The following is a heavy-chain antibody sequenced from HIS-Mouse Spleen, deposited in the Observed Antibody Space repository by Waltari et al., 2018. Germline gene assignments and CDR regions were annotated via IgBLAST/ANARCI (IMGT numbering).Heavy chain of an antibody. CDR2: INHSGST. D-gene: IGHD3-10*01. J-gene: IGHJ3*02. CDR3: ARGRGWVRGDAFDI. Sequence: PPGKGLEWIGEINHSGSTNYNPSLKSRVTISVDTHKNQFSLKLSSVTAADTAVYYCARGRGWVRGDAFDIWGQGTMVTVSS. V-gene: IGHV4-34*01.